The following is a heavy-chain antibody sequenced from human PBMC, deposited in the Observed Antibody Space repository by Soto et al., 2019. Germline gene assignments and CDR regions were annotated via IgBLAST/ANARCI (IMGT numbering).Heavy chain of an antibody. V-gene: IGHV3-30*18. CDR1: GFTFSSYG. J-gene: IGHJ4*02. Sequence: QVQLVESGGGVVQPGRSLRLSCAASGFTFSSYGMHWVRQAPDSVKGRFTISRDNSKHTLYLQMNSLRAEDTAVYYCAKEKNDYGGNFDDWGQGTLVTVSS. CDR3: AKEKNDYGGNFDD. D-gene: IGHD4-17*01.